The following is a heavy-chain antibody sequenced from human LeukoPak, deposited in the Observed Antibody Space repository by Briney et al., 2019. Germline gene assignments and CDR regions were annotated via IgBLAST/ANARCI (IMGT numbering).Heavy chain of an antibody. CDR2: IYNSAST. J-gene: IGHJ5*01. CDR1: GGSISNYY. D-gene: IGHD5-12*01. V-gene: IGHV4-59*01. Sequence: SETLSLTCTVSGGSISNYYWSWIRQPPGKGLEWIGYIYNSASTNYNPSLKTRVTISVDTSKNQFSPKVSSVTAADTAVYYCARVSGYVDSWGQGTLVTVSS. CDR3: ARVSGYVDS.